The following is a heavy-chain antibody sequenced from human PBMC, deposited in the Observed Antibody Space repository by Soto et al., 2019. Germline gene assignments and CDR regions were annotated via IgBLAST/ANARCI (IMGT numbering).Heavy chain of an antibody. D-gene: IGHD1-26*01. CDR1: GYTFTNYG. CDR3: ARGEAHFDY. V-gene: IGHV1-18*01. Sequence: QVQLVQSGVEVKKPGASVKVSCKASGYTFTNYGISWVRQAPGQGLEWMGWISTYDAKTNFSQKVQGRVTMTTDTSTSTVCMELTSLRSDDTAIYYCARGEAHFDYWGQGTLVTVSS. CDR2: ISTYDAKT. J-gene: IGHJ4*02.